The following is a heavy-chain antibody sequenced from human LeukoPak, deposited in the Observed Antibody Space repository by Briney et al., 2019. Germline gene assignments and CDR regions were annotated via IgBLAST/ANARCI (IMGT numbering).Heavy chain of an antibody. CDR3: ARDSMPTRGVRRGFDP. CDR1: ANTFSNYG. J-gene: IGHJ5*02. CDR2: ISADNGNT. Sequence: ASVKVSCKTSANTFSNYGISWVRQAPGQGLEWMGWISADNGNTNYAQKFHGRVTMTTDTATRTAYMELRSLRSDDTAVYYCARDSMPTRGVRRGFDPWGQGTLVTVSS. V-gene: IGHV1-18*01. D-gene: IGHD3-10*01.